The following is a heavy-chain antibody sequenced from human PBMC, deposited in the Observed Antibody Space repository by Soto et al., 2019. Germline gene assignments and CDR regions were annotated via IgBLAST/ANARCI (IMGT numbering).Heavy chain of an antibody. D-gene: IGHD3-3*01. CDR2: IIPFFGSA. Sequence: SVKVSCKASGGTFSSYAISWMRQAPGQGLEWMGGIIPFFGSASYAQNFQGRATITVDESTSTAYMELSSLRFEDTAVYYCAREELRVYYYGMDVWGQGTTVTVSS. CDR3: AREELRVYYYGMDV. V-gene: IGHV1-69*13. J-gene: IGHJ6*02. CDR1: GGTFSSYA.